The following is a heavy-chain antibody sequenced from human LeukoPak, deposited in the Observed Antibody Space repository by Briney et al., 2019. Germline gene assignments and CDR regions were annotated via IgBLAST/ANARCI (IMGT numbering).Heavy chain of an antibody. CDR3: AKDCKALWTSDY. J-gene: IGHJ4*02. CDR2: ISGSGGRT. Sequence: GGSLRLSCAASGFTFRSYAMSWVRQAPGRGLEWGSAISGSGGRTYYADSVKGRFTISRDNSKNTLYLQMNSLRAEDTAVYYCAKDCKALWTSDYWGQGTLVTVSS. CDR1: GFTFRSYA. V-gene: IGHV3-23*01. D-gene: IGHD2/OR15-2a*01.